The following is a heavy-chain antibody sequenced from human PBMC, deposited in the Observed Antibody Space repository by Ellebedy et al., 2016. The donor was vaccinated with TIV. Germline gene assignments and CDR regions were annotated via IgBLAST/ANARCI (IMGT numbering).Heavy chain of an antibody. V-gene: IGHV4-34*01. CDR3: ARGEGRGSVVERRNRYFDS. CDR1: GFTFTSYS. Sequence: ESLKISCVASGFTFTSYSMNWVRQSPGKGLEWIGEINHSGAINFNPSLTSRLTMSVDTSKNQFSVKMTSLTAADTAVYYCARGEGRGSVVERRNRYFDSWGQGALVTVSS. D-gene: IGHD2-21*01. J-gene: IGHJ4*02. CDR2: INHSGAI.